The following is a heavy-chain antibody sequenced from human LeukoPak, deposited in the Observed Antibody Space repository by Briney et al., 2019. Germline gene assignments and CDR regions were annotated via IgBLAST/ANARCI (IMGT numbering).Heavy chain of an antibody. J-gene: IGHJ6*03. CDR3: ALCTVNYYYYMDV. D-gene: IGHD2-8*02. V-gene: IGHV1-69*05. CDR1: GGTLSSYA. Sequence: SVKVSCKASGGTLSSYAISWVRQAPGQGLEWMGGIIPIFGTANYAQKFQGRVTITTDESTSTAYMELSSLRSEDTAVYYCALCTVNYYYYMDVWGKGTTVTVSS. CDR2: IIPIFGTA.